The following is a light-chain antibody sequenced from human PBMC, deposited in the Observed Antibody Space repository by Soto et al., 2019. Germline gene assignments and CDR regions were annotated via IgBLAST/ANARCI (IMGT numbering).Light chain of an antibody. Sequence: EIVLTQSPATLSLSPGERATLSCRASQSVGSYLAWYQQKPGQAPRLLIYDASNRATGIPARFSGSGSGTDFTLTISNLEPEDFAVYYCQQRSNWPPRYTFGQGTKLEIK. J-gene: IGKJ2*01. V-gene: IGKV3-11*01. CDR1: QSVGSY. CDR2: DAS. CDR3: QQRSNWPPRYT.